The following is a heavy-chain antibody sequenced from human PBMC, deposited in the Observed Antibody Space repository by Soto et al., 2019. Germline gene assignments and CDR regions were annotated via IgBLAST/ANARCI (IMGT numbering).Heavy chain of an antibody. Sequence: QVQLQESGPGLVKPSQTLSLTCTVSGGSISSGGYYWSWIRQHPGKGLEWIGYIYYSGSTYHNPSLKSRVTISVDTSKNQFSLKLSSVTAADTAVYYCARGAHYSSPFRWFDPWGQGTLVTVSS. CDR1: GGSISSGGYY. V-gene: IGHV4-31*03. J-gene: IGHJ5*02. CDR3: ARGAHYSSPFRWFDP. CDR2: IYYSGST. D-gene: IGHD6-13*01.